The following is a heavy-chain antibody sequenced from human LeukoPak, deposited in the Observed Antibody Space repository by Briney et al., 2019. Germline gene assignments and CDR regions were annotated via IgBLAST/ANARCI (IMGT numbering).Heavy chain of an antibody. CDR1: GFTFSSYA. Sequence: GGSLRLSCVVSGFTFSSYAMSWVRQAPGKGLEWVSAISGSGGSTYYADSVKGRFAISRDTSKNTLYLQMSSLRTEDTAVYYCAKVHYDILTGYLDYWGQGTLVTVSS. CDR3: AKVHYDILTGYLDY. CDR2: ISGSGGST. J-gene: IGHJ4*02. D-gene: IGHD3-9*01. V-gene: IGHV3-23*01.